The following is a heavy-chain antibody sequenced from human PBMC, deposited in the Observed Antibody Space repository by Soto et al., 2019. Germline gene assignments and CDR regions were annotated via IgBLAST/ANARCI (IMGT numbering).Heavy chain of an antibody. D-gene: IGHD6-19*01. CDR2: ISAYNGNT. CDR1: GYSFTNYG. CDR3: ARDFGPQNAVATRNFDF. V-gene: IGHV1-18*01. J-gene: IGHJ4*02. Sequence: QVQLVQSGAEVRKPGASVKVSCKASGYSFTNYGISWVRQAPGQGFEWMGWISAYNGNTKFAHKVQGRVTTAKDTTTTNADMRMLSLRSEATAVYYCARDFGPQNAVATRNFDFWGQGTLVTVSS.